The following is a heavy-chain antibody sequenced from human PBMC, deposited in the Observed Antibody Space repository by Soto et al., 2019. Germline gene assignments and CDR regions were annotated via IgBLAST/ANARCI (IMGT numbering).Heavy chain of an antibody. V-gene: IGHV3-66*01. Sequence: EVQLVESGGGLVQPGGSLRLSCAASGFTVNNNYMSWVRQAPGKGLEWVSFIYSGGGTFYADSVKGRFTISRDSSKNTLYLPMNSPRAGDTAMYYCKRDGDYMDVWGKGTTVTVSS. CDR3: KRDGDYMDV. D-gene: IGHD3-16*01. CDR1: GFTVNNNY. CDR2: IYSGGGT. J-gene: IGHJ6*03.